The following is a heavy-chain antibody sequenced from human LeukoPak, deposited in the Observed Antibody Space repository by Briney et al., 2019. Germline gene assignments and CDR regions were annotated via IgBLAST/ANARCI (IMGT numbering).Heavy chain of an antibody. J-gene: IGHJ5*02. Sequence: SETLSLTCAVSGGSISSSSYYWGWVRQPPGTGLEWIGSIYYLGVTYYTPSLKSRVTIFVDRSKNQFSLKLSSVTAADTAVYYCARHEVGVTTSYNWFDAWGQGTLVTVSS. CDR3: ARHEVGVTTSYNWFDA. V-gene: IGHV4-39*01. CDR2: IYYLGVT. CDR1: GGSISSSSYY. D-gene: IGHD4-11*01.